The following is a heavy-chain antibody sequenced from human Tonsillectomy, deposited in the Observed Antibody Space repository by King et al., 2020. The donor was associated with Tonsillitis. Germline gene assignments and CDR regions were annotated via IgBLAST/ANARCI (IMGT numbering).Heavy chain of an antibody. CDR2: IRSKDYGGTT. D-gene: IGHD2-15*01. V-gene: IGHV3-49*03. J-gene: IGHJ6*02. Sequence: VQLVESGGGLVQPGRSLRLSCTASGFMFGDYAMSWFRQAPGKGLEWEGFIRSKDYGGTTEYAASVKGRFTISRDDSKSIAYLQMNSLKTEDIAVYYCTRLLKSTWYYYYGIDVWGQGTTVTVSS. CDR3: TRLLKSTWYYYYGIDV. CDR1: GFMFGDYA.